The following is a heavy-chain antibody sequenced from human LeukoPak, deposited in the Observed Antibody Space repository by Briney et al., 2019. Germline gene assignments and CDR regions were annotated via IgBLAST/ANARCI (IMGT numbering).Heavy chain of an antibody. CDR3: ARGHVGSYVYYYYYGMDV. D-gene: IGHD3-16*01. CDR1: GGSFSGYY. J-gene: IGHJ6*02. V-gene: IGHV4-34*01. Sequence: SETLSLTCAVYGGSFSGYYSSWIRQPPGRGLEWIGEINHSGSTDYNPSFKSRVTISVDTSKNQFSLKLTSVTAADTAVYYCARGHVGSYVYYYYYGMDVWGQGTTVTVSS. CDR2: INHSGST.